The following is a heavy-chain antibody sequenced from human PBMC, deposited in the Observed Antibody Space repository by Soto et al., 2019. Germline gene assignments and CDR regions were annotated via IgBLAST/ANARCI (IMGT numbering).Heavy chain of an antibody. CDR1: GYSFTSYW. V-gene: IGHV5-51*01. CDR2: IYPGDSDT. D-gene: IGHD3-22*01. J-gene: IGHJ3*02. Sequence: GESLKISCKGSGYSFTSYWIGWVRQMPGKGLEWMGIIYPGDSDTRYSPSFQGQVTISADKSISTAYLQWSSLKASDTAMYYCARQWDPMIVVVSGAFDISGQGTMVTVSS. CDR3: ARQWDPMIVVVSGAFDI.